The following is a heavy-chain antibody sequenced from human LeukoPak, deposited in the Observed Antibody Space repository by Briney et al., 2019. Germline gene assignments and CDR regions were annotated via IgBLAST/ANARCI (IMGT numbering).Heavy chain of an antibody. CDR3: ARGVEPLAANTLAY. CDR2: LCSDGNT. J-gene: IGHJ4*02. CDR1: GFTVITND. D-gene: IGHD1-14*01. Sequence: GGPLRLSCAASGFTVITNDMTWVRQAPGKGLEWVSVLCSDGNTKYADSVQGRFTISRDNSKNTLYLEMNSLSPDDTAVYYCARGVEPLAANTLAYWGQGTLVTVSS. V-gene: IGHV3-53*01.